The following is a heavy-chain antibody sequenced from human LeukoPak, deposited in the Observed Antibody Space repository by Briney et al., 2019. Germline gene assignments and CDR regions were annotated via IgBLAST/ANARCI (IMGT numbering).Heavy chain of an antibody. V-gene: IGHV4-38-2*02. D-gene: IGHD2-2*01. CDR2: IYHSGST. CDR1: GYSTSSGYY. J-gene: IGHJ3*02. CDR3: ARDLTPPGYCSSTSCYDAFDI. Sequence: PSETLALTCAVSGYSTSSGYYWGWIRQPPGKGLEWIGRIYHSGSTYYNPSLKSRVTISVDTSKNQFSLKLSSVTAADTAVYYCARDLTPPGYCSSTSCYDAFDIWGQGTMVTVSS.